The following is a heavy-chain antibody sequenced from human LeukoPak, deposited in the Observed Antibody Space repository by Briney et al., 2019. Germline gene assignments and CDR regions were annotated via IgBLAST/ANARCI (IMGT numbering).Heavy chain of an antibody. CDR2: IYSGGST. CDR1: GFTVSSNY. Sequence: GESLKISCAASGFTVSSNYMSWVRQAPGKGLEWVSVIYSGGSTYYADSVKGRFTISRDNSKNTLYLQMNSLRAEDTAVYYCARVVHASYYYYYMDVWGKGTTVTVSS. CDR3: ARVVHASYYYYYMDV. V-gene: IGHV3-53*01. J-gene: IGHJ6*03.